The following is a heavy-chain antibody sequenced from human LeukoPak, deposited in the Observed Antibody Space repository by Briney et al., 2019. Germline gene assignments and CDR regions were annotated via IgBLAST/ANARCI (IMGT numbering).Heavy chain of an antibody. D-gene: IGHD3-22*01. J-gene: IGHJ6*03. CDR3: ARDWEVVVIPNYYYYYMDV. CDR2: INHSGST. Sequence: PSETLPLTCAVYGGSFSGYYWSWIRQPPGKGLEWIGEINHSGSTNYNPSLKSRVTISVDTSKNQFSLKLSSVTAADTAVYYCARDWEVVVIPNYYYYYMDVWGKGTTVTVSS. CDR1: GGSFSGYY. V-gene: IGHV4-34*01.